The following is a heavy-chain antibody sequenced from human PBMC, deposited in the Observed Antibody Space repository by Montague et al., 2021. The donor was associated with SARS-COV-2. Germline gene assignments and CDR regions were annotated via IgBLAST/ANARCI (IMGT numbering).Heavy chain of an antibody. CDR3: ARKMDSSFDV. J-gene: IGHJ3*01. D-gene: IGHD2-2*03. V-gene: IGHV6-1*01. CDR2: TYYGSKWYN. Sequence: VSPGASLSSDSLSWHWIRQSPSRGLEWLASTYYGSKWYNDSAPSVSGRATVKPDTSRNQFSLHVDSVTPEDTALYFCARKMDSSFDVWGKGTMVIVSS. CDR1: GASLSSDSLS.